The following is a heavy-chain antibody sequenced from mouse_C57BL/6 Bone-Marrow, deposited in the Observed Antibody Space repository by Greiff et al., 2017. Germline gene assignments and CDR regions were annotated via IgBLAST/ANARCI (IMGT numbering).Heavy chain of an antibody. J-gene: IGHJ3*01. CDR2: IYPGDGDT. CDR1: GYAFSSSW. D-gene: IGHD1-1*01. Sequence: QVQLKESGPELVKPGASVKISCKASGYAFSSSWMNWVKQRPGKGLEWIGRIYPGDGDTNYNGKFKGKATLTADKSSSTAYMQLSSLTSEDSAVYFCARWGNYGSSYRFAYWGQGTLVTVSA. CDR3: ARWGNYGSSYRFAY. V-gene: IGHV1-82*01.